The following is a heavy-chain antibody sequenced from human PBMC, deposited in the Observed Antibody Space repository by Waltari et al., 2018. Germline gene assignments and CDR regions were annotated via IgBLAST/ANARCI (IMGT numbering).Heavy chain of an antibody. Sequence: QLQLQESGPGLVKPSETLSLTCTVSGGSISSSSYYWGWIRQPPGKGLEWIGSIYYSGSTYYNPSLKSRVTISVDTSKNQFSLKLSSVTAADTAVYYCARTSPSSDWHLVFDYWGQGTLVTVSS. CDR1: GGSISSSSYY. CDR3: ARTSPSSDWHLVFDY. D-gene: IGHD6-19*01. V-gene: IGHV4-39*07. J-gene: IGHJ4*02. CDR2: IYYSGST.